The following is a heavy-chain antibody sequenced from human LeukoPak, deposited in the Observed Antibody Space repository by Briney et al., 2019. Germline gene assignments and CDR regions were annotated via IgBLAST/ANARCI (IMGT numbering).Heavy chain of an antibody. CDR2: LSSSGNT. V-gene: IGHV4-34*11. D-gene: IGHD1-1*01. J-gene: IGHJ3*01. CDR1: GGSFGGYY. Sequence: PSETLSLTCAVYGGSFGGYYWSWIRQSPVKGLEWVGSLSSSGNTYYNPSLKSRITLSIITSRNQFSLSLTSVTAADTAVYYCGRDGRPTNKDVFDVWGQGTMVTVSS. CDR3: GRDGRPTNKDVFDV.